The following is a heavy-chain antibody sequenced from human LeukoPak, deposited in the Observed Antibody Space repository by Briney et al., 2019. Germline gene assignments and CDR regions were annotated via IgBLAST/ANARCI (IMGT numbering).Heavy chain of an antibody. CDR1: GFTFSSYS. CDR2: ISYDGSNK. Sequence: GGSLRLSCAASGFTFSSYSMNWVRQAPGKGLEWVAVISYDGSNKYYADSVKGRFTISRDNSKNTLYLQMNSLRAEDTAVYYCARVLHYYYYYMDVWGKGTTVTVSS. CDR3: ARVLHYYYYYMDV. V-gene: IGHV3-30*03. J-gene: IGHJ6*03.